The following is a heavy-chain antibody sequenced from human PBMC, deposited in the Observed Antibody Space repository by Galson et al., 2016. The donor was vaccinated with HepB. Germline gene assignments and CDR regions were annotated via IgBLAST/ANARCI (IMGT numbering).Heavy chain of an antibody. CDR3: ATLSYDVVTGYQYFFDH. D-gene: IGHD3-9*01. CDR2: IIPIFGTP. J-gene: IGHJ4*02. V-gene: IGHV1-69*13. Sequence: SVKVSCKASGDSFNRYSISWVRQAPGHGLEWMGGIIPIFGTPDYAQKLQGSVIITADVSTSTSYMELSSLRFEDTAVYYCATLSYDVVTGYQYFFDHWGQGTLVTVSS. CDR1: GDSFNRYS.